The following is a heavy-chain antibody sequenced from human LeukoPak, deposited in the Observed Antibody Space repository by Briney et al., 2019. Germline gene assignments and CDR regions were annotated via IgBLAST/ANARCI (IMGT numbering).Heavy chain of an antibody. CDR3: AKDLWNGYPIEGMDV. J-gene: IGHJ6*02. Sequence: GRSLRLSCAASGFTFSSYGMHWVRQAPGKGLEWVAVISYDGSNKYYADSVKGRFTISRDNSKNTLYLQMNSLRAEDTAVYYCAKDLWNGYPIEGMDVWGQGTTVTVSS. D-gene: IGHD3-3*01. CDR2: ISYDGSNK. V-gene: IGHV3-30*18. CDR1: GFTFSSYG.